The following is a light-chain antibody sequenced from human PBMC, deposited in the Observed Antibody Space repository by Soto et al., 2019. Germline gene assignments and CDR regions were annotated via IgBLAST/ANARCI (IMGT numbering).Light chain of an antibody. CDR2: RNN. V-gene: IGLV1-47*01. CDR1: SPNIGSNY. J-gene: IGLJ2*01. Sequence: QSVLTQAPSASGAPGQRVFISCSGSSPNIGSNYVYWYQQFPGTAPKLLILRNNERPSGVPDRFSASKSGTSASLAISGLRSEDEADYHCAAWDDSLRSVVFGGGTKLTVL. CDR3: AAWDDSLRSVV.